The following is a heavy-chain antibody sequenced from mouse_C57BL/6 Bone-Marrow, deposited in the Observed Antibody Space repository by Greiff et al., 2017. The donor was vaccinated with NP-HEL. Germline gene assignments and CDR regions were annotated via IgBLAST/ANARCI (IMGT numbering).Heavy chain of an antibody. CDR1: GYAFSSSW. V-gene: IGHV1-82*01. J-gene: IGHJ2*01. CDR3: ANPVRGDYFGY. Sequence: QVQLQQSGPELVKPGASVKISCKASGYAFSSSWMNWVKQRPGKGLEWIGRIYPGDGDTNYNGKFKGKATLTADKSSSTAYVQLSSLTPDDSAVYFCANPVRGDYFGYWGQGTTLTVSS. CDR2: IYPGDGDT. D-gene: IGHD2-5*01.